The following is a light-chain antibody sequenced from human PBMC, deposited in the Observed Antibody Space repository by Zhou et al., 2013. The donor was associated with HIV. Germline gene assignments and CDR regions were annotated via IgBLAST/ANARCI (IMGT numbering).Light chain of an antibody. J-gene: IGKJ4*01. V-gene: IGKV1-9*01. Sequence: DIQLTQSPPFLSASVGDRITITCRASQDVNNYLAWYQQKTGKAPKLLIYGASTLHSGVPSRFSGSESGTEFTLTISSLQREDFATYYCQQLNSYPXTFGGGTKVEIK. CDR2: GAS. CDR3: QQLNSYPXT. CDR1: QDVNNY.